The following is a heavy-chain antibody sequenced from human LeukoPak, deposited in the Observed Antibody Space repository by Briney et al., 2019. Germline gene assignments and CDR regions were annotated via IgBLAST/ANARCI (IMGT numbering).Heavy chain of an antibody. CDR2: IWYDGSNK. J-gene: IGHJ4*02. CDR3: AKGRSSGYYFFDY. D-gene: IGHD3-22*01. CDR1: GFTFSSYG. V-gene: IGHV3-33*06. Sequence: PGRSLRLSCAASGFTFSSYGMHWVRQAPGKGLEWVAVIWYDGSNKYYADSVKGRFTISRDNSKNTLYLQMNSLRAEDTAVYYCAKGRSSGYYFFDYWGQGTLVTVSS.